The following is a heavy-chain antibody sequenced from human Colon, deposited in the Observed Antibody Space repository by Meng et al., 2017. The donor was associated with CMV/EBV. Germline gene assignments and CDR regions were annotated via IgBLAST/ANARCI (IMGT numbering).Heavy chain of an antibody. V-gene: IGHV4-39*07. Sequence: SETLSLTCTVSGGSISSSSYYWGWIRQPPGKGLEWIGSIYYSGSTYYTPSLRSRVTISRDKSQNQFSLKLYSVTAADTAVYFCARGGNIVRSLASPFDYWGQGTLVTVSS. J-gene: IGHJ4*02. CDR1: GGSISSSSYY. CDR2: IYYSGST. CDR3: ARGGNIVRSLASPFDY. D-gene: IGHD2-21*01.